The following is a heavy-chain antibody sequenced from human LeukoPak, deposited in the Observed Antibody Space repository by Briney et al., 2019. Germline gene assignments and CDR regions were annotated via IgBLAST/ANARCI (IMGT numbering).Heavy chain of an antibody. CDR1: GFTFIRYW. CDR2: IKTDGSEK. CDR3: ARDWDGSGWPIDY. V-gene: IGHV3-7*05. D-gene: IGHD6-19*01. Sequence: PGGSLRLSCAASGFTFIRYWMSWVRQAPGKGLEWVANIKTDGSEKYYVDSLKGRFIISRDNAKNSLYLQMNSLRAEDTAVYYCARDWDGSGWPIDYWGQGTLVTVSS. J-gene: IGHJ4*02.